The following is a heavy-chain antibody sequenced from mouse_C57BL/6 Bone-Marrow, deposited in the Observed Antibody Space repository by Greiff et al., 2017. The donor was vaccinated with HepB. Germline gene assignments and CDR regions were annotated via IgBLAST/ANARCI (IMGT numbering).Heavy chain of an antibody. CDR3: AREDITDY. J-gene: IGHJ4*01. D-gene: IGHD1-1*01. CDR1: GYAFSSSW. CDR2: IYPGDGDT. Sequence: QVQLQQSGPELVKPGASVKISCKASGYAFSSSWMNWVKQRPGKGLEWIGRIYPGDGDTNYNGKFKGKATLTADKSSSTAYMQLSSLTSEDSAVYFCAREDITDYWGQGTSVTVSS. V-gene: IGHV1-82*01.